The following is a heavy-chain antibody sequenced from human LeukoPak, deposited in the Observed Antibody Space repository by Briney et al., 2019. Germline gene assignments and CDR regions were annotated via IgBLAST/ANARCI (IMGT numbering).Heavy chain of an antibody. D-gene: IGHD5-24*01. CDR1: GFTFSSFG. V-gene: IGHV3-48*03. CDR3: ARSRRDNYYYYYGMYV. CDR2: ISSSDTTI. Sequence: GGSLRLSCAASGFTFSSFGMTWVRQAPGKGLEWVSNISSSDTTIHYADSVKGRFTISRDNARNSLYLQMNSLRAEDTAVYYCARSRRDNYYYYYGMYVWGQGTTVTVSS. J-gene: IGHJ6*02.